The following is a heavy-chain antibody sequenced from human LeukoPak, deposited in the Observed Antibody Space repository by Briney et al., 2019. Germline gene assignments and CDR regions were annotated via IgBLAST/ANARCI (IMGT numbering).Heavy chain of an antibody. CDR2: IIPIFGTA. J-gene: IGHJ4*02. V-gene: IGHV1-69*05. Sequence: SVKVSCKASGGTFISYAISWVRQAPGQGLEWMGRIIPIFGTANYAQKFQGRVTITTDESTSTAYMELSSLRSEDTAVYYCARDPGGYCSGGSCFVPYYFDYWGQGTLVTVSS. CDR3: ARDPGGYCSGGSCFVPYYFDY. D-gene: IGHD2-15*01. CDR1: GGTFISYA.